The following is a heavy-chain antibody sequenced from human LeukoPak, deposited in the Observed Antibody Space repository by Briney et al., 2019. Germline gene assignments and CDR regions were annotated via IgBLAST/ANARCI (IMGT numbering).Heavy chain of an antibody. V-gene: IGHV3-30*04. CDR2: MTYDGSRI. CDR1: GFTFRDFA. J-gene: IGHJ4*02. D-gene: IGHD1-26*01. CDR3: AKEGGSYYHYFDY. Sequence: GGSLRLSCAASGFTFRDFAMHWVRQGPGKGLEWVALMTYDGSRITYADSVKGRFTISRDNSKNTLYLQMNSLRAEDTAVYYCAKEGGSYYHYFDYWGQGTLVTVSS.